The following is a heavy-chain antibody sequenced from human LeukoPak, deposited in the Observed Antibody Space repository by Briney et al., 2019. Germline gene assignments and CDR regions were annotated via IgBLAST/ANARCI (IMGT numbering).Heavy chain of an antibody. V-gene: IGHV1-46*01. CDR2: INPSGGST. J-gene: IGHJ4*02. CDR1: GYTFTSYY. Sequence: ASVKVSCKASGYTFTSYYMHWVRRAPGQGLEWMGIINPSGGSTSYAQKFQGRVTMTRDMSTSTVYMELSSLRSEDTAVYYCASGAAIQTFDYWGQGTLVTVSS. D-gene: IGHD5-18*01. CDR3: ASGAAIQTFDY.